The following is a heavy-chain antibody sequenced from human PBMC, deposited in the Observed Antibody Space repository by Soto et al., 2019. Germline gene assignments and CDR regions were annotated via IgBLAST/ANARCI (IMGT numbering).Heavy chain of an antibody. D-gene: IGHD6-6*01. CDR1: GFTFSSYG. J-gene: IGHJ4*02. CDR3: ARDRGKYSSSSGLKY. CDR2: IWYDGSNK. V-gene: IGHV3-33*01. Sequence: QVQLVESGGGVVQPGRSLRLSCAASGFTFSSYGMHCVRQAPGKGLEWVAVIWYDGSNKYYADSVKGRFTISRDNSKNTLYLQMNSLRAEDTAVYYCARDRGKYSSSSGLKYWGQGTLVTVSS.